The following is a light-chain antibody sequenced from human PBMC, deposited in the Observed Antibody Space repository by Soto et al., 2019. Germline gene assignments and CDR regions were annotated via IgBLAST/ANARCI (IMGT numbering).Light chain of an antibody. CDR3: CSYAGSYTWV. J-gene: IGLJ1*01. CDR2: DVT. Sequence: QSALTQPHSVSGSPGQSVTISCTGSNXDVGAYKFVSWLQHNPGEAPKVMIYDVTQRPSGVPDRFSGTKSGNTASLTISGLQAEDEADYYCCSYAGSYTWVFGSGTKVSV. CDR1: NXDVGAYKF. V-gene: IGLV2-11*01.